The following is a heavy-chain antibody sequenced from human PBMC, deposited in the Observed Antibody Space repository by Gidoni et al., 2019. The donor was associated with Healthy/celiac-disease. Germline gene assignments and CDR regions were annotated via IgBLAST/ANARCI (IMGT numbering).Heavy chain of an antibody. J-gene: IGHJ6*02. CDR1: GFTFSSYA. CDR3: AKGSSSWYSHYYDYGMDV. D-gene: IGHD6-13*01. V-gene: IGHV3-23*01. Sequence: EVQLLESGGGLVQPGGSLRLSCAASGFTFSSYAMSWVRQAPGKGLEWVSAISGSGGSTYYADSVKGRFTISRDNSKNTLYLQMNSLRAEDTAVYYCAKGSSSWYSHYYDYGMDVWGQGTTVTVSS. CDR2: ISGSGGST.